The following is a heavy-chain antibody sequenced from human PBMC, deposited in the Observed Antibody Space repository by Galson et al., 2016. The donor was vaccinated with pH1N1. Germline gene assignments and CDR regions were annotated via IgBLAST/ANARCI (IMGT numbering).Heavy chain of an antibody. D-gene: IGHD3-10*01. CDR3: ARRGIGEFLYYFDS. CDR2: IYYSGST. J-gene: IGHJ4*02. Sequence: SLTCTVSGGSISSSSYYWDWIRQPPGKGLEWIGSIYYSGSTYYNPSLKSRVTISVDTSKNQFSLKLSSVTAADTAVYYCARRGIGEFLYYFDSWGQGTLVTVSS. CDR1: GGSISSSSYY. V-gene: IGHV4-39*01.